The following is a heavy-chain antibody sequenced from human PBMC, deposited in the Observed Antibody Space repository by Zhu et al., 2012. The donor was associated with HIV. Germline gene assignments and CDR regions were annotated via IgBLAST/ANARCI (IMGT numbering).Heavy chain of an antibody. CDR1: GGSMTSSDYY. Sequence: QVQLQESGPGLVKPSEALSLTCSVSGGSMTSSDYYWGWIRQAPGKGLEWIGSIYYSGDTYYNPSLKSRVTASVDTSKNQFSLRLTSVTAADTAVYHCARLDIYRNVFDLVGRRAVVTVSA. CDR2: IYYSGDT. CDR3: ARLDIYRNVFDL. J-gene: IGHJ3*01. D-gene: IGHD3-16*02. V-gene: IGHV4-39*07.